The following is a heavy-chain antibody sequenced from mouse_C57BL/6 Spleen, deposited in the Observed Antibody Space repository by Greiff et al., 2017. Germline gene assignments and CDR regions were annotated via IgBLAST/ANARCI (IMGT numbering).Heavy chain of an antibody. V-gene: IGHV5-12*01. Sequence: EVQGVESGGGLVQPGGSLKLSCAASGFTFSDYYMYWVRQTPEKRLEWVAYISNGGGSTYYPDTVKGRFTISRDNAKNTLYLQMSRLKSEDTAMYYCARQNDGYSWYFDVWGTGTTVTVSS. CDR2: ISNGGGST. CDR1: GFTFSDYY. J-gene: IGHJ1*03. D-gene: IGHD2-3*01. CDR3: ARQNDGYSWYFDV.